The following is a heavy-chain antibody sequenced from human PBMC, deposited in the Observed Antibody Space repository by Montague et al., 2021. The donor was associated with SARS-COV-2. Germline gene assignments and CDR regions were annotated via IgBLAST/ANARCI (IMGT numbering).Heavy chain of an antibody. CDR2: IDWDDDK. CDR3: ARIRDYDILTGSYSGFDY. V-gene: IGHV2-70*01. D-gene: IGHD3-9*01. Sequence: PALVKPTQTLTLTCTFSGFSLSTSGMCMSWIRQPPGKALEWLALIDWDDDKYYSTSLKTRLTISKDTSKNQVVLTMTSMDPVDTATYYCARIRDYDILTGSYSGFDYWGQGTLVTVSS. J-gene: IGHJ4*02. CDR1: GFSLSTSGMC.